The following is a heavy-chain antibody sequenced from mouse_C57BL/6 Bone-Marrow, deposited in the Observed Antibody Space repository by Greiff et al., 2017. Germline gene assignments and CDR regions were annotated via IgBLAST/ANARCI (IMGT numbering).Heavy chain of an antibody. CDR3: ARITTVVAPLYWYFDV. CDR1: GFTFSSYA. V-gene: IGHV5-4*01. CDR2: ISDGGSYT. Sequence: EVHLVESGGGLVKPGGSLKLSCAASGFTFSSYAMSWVRQTPEKRLEWVATISDGGSYTYYPDNVKGRFTISIDNAKNNPYLQMSHLKSEDTAMYYCARITTVVAPLYWYFDVWGTGTTVTVSS. D-gene: IGHD1-1*01. J-gene: IGHJ1*03.